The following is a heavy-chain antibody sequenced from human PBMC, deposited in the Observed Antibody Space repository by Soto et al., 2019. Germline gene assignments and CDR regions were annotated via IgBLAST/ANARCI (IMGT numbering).Heavy chain of an antibody. J-gene: IGHJ6*02. CDR3: ARVAPRKLTPPFYGMDV. CDR1: GGSINSADYY. CDR2: IYYSIAT. D-gene: IGHD3-3*02. Sequence: SEPLFLPCTVSGGSINSADYYWGWVLQAPGKSLSLIGYIYYSIATYYNPSLKSRVTISVDTSKNQFSLKLTSVTAADTAVYYCARVAPRKLTPPFYGMDVWGQGTTVTVSS. V-gene: IGHV4-30-4*01.